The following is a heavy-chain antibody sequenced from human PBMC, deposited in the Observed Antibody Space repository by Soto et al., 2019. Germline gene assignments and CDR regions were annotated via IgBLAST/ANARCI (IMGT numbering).Heavy chain of an antibody. CDR1: GYTFSSYA. Sequence: ASVKFSCKASGYTFSSYAMHWVRQAPGQRLEWMGWINAGYGNTKSSQKFQDRVTISRDTSASTAYMELTSLRSEDTAVYYCARDTGDGTFDFWGQGTLVTVSS. CDR2: INAGYGNT. V-gene: IGHV1-3*01. CDR3: ARDTGDGTFDF. J-gene: IGHJ4*02. D-gene: IGHD7-27*01.